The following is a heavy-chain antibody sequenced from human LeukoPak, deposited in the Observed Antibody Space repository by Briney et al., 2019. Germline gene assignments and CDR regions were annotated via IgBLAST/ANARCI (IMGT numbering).Heavy chain of an antibody. J-gene: IGHJ4*02. V-gene: IGHV3-74*01. D-gene: IGHD6-19*01. CDR2: INTDGSST. Sequence: PGRSLRLSCAASGFTFSSYCMHWVRQAPGKGLVWVSRINTDGSSTSYADSVKGRFTISRDNAKNTLYLQMNSLRAEDTAVYYCARGLGSSGWPLIHYWGQGTLVTVSS. CDR3: ARGLGSSGWPLIHY. CDR1: GFTFSSYC.